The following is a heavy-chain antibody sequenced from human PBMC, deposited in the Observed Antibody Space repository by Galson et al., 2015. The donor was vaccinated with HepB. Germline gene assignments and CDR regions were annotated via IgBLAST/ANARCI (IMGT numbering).Heavy chain of an antibody. V-gene: IGHV4-4*02. CDR1: GGSLNRNNL. J-gene: IGHJ4*02. CDR3: ARSDSDYDLDS. CDR2: IDHSMTT. Sequence: SETLSLTCAVSGGSLNRNNLWSWVRQPPGKGLEWIGEIDHSMTTNYNPSLKSRVTISVDKSKNQVSLDLTSVTPEDTAMYYCARSDSDYDLDSWGQGTLVTVSS. D-gene: IGHD5-12*01.